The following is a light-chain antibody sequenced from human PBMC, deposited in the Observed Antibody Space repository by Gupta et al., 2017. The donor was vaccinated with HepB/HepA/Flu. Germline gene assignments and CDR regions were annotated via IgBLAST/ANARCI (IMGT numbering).Light chain of an antibody. J-gene: IGKJ2*04. CDR3: QQYCSSPMCS. Sequence: EIVLTQSPVTLSLSPGERATLSCRASQSVSSSYLAWYQQKPGQAPRLLIYGASSRDSGIPDRFSGSGSGTDFTLTISRLEPEDFAVYYCQQYCSSPMCSFGQGTKLDIK. CDR2: GAS. CDR1: QSVSSSY. V-gene: IGKV3-20*01.